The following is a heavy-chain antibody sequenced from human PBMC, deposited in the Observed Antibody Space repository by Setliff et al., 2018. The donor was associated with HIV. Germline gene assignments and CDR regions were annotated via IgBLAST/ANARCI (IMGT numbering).Heavy chain of an antibody. CDR3: ARDSAQTKYSSGWYGY. V-gene: IGHV1-2*06. J-gene: IGHJ4*02. D-gene: IGHD6-19*01. Sequence: ASVKVSCKASGYTFTGYYIHWVRQAPGQGLEWMGRINPNSGGTKYVQKFQGRVTMTRDTSISTAYMELTRLRSDDTAVYYCARDSAQTKYSSGWYGYWGQGTLVTVSS. CDR2: INPNSGGT. CDR1: GYTFTGYY.